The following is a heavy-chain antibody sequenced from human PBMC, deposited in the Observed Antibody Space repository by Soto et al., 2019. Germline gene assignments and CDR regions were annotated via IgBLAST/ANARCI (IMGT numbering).Heavy chain of an antibody. J-gene: IGHJ3*02. V-gene: IGHV3-48*03. CDR2: ISRGGSPI. CDR1: GFTFSVYE. D-gene: IGHD3-22*01. Sequence: GGSLRLSCAASGFTFSVYEMNWVRQAPGKGLEWVSFISRGGSPIYYADSVKGRFTISRDDAKSSLYLQMNSLRVEDTAVYFCVRDGYYFDISGISADAFDIPGQGILVT. CDR3: VRDGYYFDISGISADAFDI.